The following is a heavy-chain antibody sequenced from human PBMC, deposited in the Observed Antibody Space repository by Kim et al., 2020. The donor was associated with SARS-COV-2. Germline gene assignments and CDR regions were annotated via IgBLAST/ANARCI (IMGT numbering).Heavy chain of an antibody. CDR3: ARDKVGDGYNTYYYYYGMDV. J-gene: IGHJ6*01. CDR1: GFTFSSYS. Sequence: GGSLRLSCAASGFTFSSYSMNWVRQAPGKGLEWVSSISSSSSYIYYADSVKGRFTISRDNAKNSLYLQRNSLRAEDTAVYYCARDKVGDGYNTYYYYYGMDVWGQGTTVTVSS. V-gene: IGHV3-21*01. CDR2: ISSSSSYI. D-gene: IGHD5-12*01.